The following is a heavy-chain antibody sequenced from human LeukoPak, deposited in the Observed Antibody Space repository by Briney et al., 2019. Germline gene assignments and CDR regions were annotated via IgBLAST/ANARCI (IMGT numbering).Heavy chain of an antibody. D-gene: IGHD1-14*01. CDR2: FTGAAGNI. J-gene: IGHJ5*02. Sequence: GGSLRLSCAASGSTFSSQALSWVRQAPGKGLEWVSSFTGAAGNIQYADSVKGRFTLSRDSSKETMYLQMNSLRVDDTAIYFCAAGGGNTFNPWGQRILVTVSS. CDR3: AAGGGNTFNP. V-gene: IGHV3-23*01. CDR1: GSTFSSQA.